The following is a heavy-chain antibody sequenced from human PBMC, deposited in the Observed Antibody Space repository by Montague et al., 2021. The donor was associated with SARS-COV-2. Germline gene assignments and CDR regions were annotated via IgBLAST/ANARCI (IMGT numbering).Heavy chain of an antibody. CDR2: IYYSGST. Sequence: TLSLTCTVSGGSISSGGYYWSWIRQHPGKGLEWIGYIYYSGSTYYNPSLKSRVTISVDTSKNQFSLKLSSVTAADTAVYYCACYVDRSGLLNPRGSGAFDIWGQGTLVTVSS. CDR3: ACYVDRSGLLNPRGSGAFDI. CDR1: GGSISSGGYY. D-gene: IGHD6-19*01. J-gene: IGHJ4*02. V-gene: IGHV4-31*03.